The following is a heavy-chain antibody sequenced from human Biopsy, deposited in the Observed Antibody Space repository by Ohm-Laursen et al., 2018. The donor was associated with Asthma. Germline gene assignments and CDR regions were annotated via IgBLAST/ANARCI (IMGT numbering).Heavy chain of an antibody. CDR2: IKHDGTEK. V-gene: IGHV3-7*01. CDR1: GFSFDDCA. Sequence: SLRLSCTASGFSFDDCAMHWVRQVPGKGLEWVANIKHDGTEKNHVDSLKGRFTISRDNAKNSLYLQMNSLRAEDTAVYYCARTFHFWSPYHAEHYQLWGQGTLVTVPS. CDR3: ARTFHFWSPYHAEHYQL. J-gene: IGHJ1*01. D-gene: IGHD3-3*02.